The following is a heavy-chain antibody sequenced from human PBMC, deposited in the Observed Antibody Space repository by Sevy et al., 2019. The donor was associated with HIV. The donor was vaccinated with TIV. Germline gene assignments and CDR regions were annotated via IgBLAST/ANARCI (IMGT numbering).Heavy chain of an antibody. Sequence: GGSLRLSCAASGFTFSSYSMNWVRQAPGKGLEWVSSISSSSSYIYYADSVKGRFTISRDNAKNSLYLQMNSLRAEDTAVYYCAKAVEGYSYGYKVDYYYYGMDVWGQGTTVTVSS. V-gene: IGHV3-21*01. CDR2: ISSSSSYI. D-gene: IGHD5-18*01. J-gene: IGHJ6*02. CDR3: AKAVEGYSYGYKVDYYYYGMDV. CDR1: GFTFSSYS.